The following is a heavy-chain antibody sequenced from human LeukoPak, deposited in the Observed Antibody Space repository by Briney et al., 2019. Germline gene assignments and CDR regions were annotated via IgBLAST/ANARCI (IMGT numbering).Heavy chain of an antibody. J-gene: IGHJ4*02. Sequence: SETLSLTCAVSHSSITSDYYWAWIRQPPGKGLEWIGIIYHSGSTYYTSSLKSRVTILVDTSKNQFSLKLSSVTAADTAVYYCARFMVRGLIVDYWGQGTLVTVSS. CDR1: HSSITSDYY. V-gene: IGHV4-38-2*01. CDR3: ARFMVRGLIVDY. CDR2: IYHSGST. D-gene: IGHD3-10*01.